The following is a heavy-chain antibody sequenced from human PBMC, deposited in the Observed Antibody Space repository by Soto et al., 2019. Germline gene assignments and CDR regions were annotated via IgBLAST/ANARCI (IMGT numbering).Heavy chain of an antibody. V-gene: IGHV4-59*01. D-gene: IGHD1-1*01. Sequence: ETLSLTCTVSGGSISSYYWSWIRQPPGKGLEWIGYIYYSGSTNYNPSLKSRVTISVDTSKNQFSLKLSSVTAADTAVYYCARVEAGTWAYYYYYGMDVWGQGTTVTVSS. CDR1: GGSISSYY. CDR2: IYYSGST. CDR3: ARVEAGTWAYYYYYGMDV. J-gene: IGHJ6*02.